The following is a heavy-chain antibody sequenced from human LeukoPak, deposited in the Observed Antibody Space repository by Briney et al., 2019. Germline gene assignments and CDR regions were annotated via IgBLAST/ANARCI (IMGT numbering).Heavy chain of an antibody. D-gene: IGHD3-10*01. CDR1: GFTFSSYW. V-gene: IGHV3-23*01. CDR3: AKGSF. Sequence: SGGSLRLSCAASGFTFSSYWMNWVRQAPGKGLEWVSGISESGGSTYYADSVKGRFTSSRDNSNNTLYLQMNNLRAEDTAAYYCAKGSFWGQGTLVTVSS. J-gene: IGHJ4*02. CDR2: ISESGGST.